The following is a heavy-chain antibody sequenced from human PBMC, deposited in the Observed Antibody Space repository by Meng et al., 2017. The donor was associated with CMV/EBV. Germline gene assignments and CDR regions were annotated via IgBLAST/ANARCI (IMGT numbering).Heavy chain of an antibody. V-gene: IGHV3-33*06. J-gene: IGHJ4*02. CDR3: AKARGSGKYYNYFDY. D-gene: IGHD1-26*01. Sequence: GFTFSSYGMHWVRQAPGKGVEWMTVIWNDGSTKYYADSVKGRFTISRDNSKNMLYLQMNSLRAEDTAVYYCAKARGSGKYYNYFDYWGQGALVTVSS. CDR2: IWNDGSTK. CDR1: GFTFSSYG.